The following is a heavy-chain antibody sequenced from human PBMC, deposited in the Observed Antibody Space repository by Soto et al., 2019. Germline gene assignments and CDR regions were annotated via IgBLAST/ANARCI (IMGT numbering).Heavy chain of an antibody. Sequence: QVQLVDSGGGVVQPGGSLRLSCAASGFTISTYGMHWVRQAPGKGLEWVAVISSDGSKQYYTDSVKGRFTISRDNSKNTLYLQMNSLRAEDTAIYYCAKDGVGGAGQLWLVRFPDYWGQGTQVTVSS. CDR1: GFTISTYG. V-gene: IGHV3-30*18. D-gene: IGHD6-19*01. CDR2: ISSDGSKQ. J-gene: IGHJ4*02. CDR3: AKDGVGGAGQLWLVRFPDY.